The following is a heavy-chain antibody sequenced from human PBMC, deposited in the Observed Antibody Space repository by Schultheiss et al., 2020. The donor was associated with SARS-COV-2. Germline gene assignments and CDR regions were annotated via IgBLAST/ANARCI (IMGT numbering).Heavy chain of an antibody. CDR3: VRDRSWWTPYNCFDL. J-gene: IGHJ5*02. V-gene: IGHV3-21*01. CDR2: IRSSGRDI. CDR1: GFTFKYAW. Sequence: GGSLRLSCAASGFTFKYAWMNWVRQPPGKGLEFVASIRSSGRDIYYADSMQGRFTVSRDNANNSLYLQMHSLRVEDTAVYYCVRDRSWWTPYNCFDLWGRGTLVTVSS. D-gene: IGHD2-15*01.